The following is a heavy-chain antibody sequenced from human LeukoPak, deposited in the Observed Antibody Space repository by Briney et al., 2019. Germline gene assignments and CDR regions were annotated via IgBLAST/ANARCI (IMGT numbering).Heavy chain of an antibody. V-gene: IGHV3-30*02. J-gene: IGHJ4*02. CDR2: IRYDGSNK. Sequence: GGSLRLSRAASGFTFSSYGMHWVRQAPGKGLEWVAFIRYDGSNKYYADSVKGRFTISRDNSKNTLYLQMNSLRAEDTAVYYCAKRDTSGWPPVGLGYWGQGTLVTVSS. D-gene: IGHD6-19*01. CDR3: AKRDTSGWPPVGLGY. CDR1: GFTFSSYG.